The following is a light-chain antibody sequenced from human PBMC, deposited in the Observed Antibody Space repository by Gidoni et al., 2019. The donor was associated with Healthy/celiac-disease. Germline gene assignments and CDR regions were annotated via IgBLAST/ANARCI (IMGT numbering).Light chain of an antibody. J-gene: IGKJ4*01. CDR2: AAS. Sequence: DIQMTQSPSSLSASVGDRVTITCRASQSISSYLNWYQQKPGKAPKLLIYAASSLQSGVPSRFSGSGSGTDFTLTISSLQPEDFATYYCQQSYSTPWLTFXGXTKVXIK. CDR3: QQSYSTPWLT. V-gene: IGKV1-39*01. CDR1: QSISSY.